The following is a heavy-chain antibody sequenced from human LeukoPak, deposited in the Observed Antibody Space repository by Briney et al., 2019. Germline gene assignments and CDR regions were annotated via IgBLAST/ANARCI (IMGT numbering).Heavy chain of an antibody. Sequence: SEKVSCKASGGTLNSYAISWVRQAPGQGLEWMGRVIPIFGATNYAQKFQGRVTITTVESTSTAYMELSSLRSEDTAVYYCASCSGGSCYNFDYWGQGTLVTVSS. J-gene: IGHJ4*02. CDR3: ASCSGGSCYNFDY. D-gene: IGHD2-15*01. CDR2: VIPIFGAT. CDR1: GGTLNSYA. V-gene: IGHV1-69*05.